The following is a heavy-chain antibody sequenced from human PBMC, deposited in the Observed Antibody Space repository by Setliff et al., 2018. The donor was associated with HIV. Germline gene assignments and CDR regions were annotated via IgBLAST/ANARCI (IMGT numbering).Heavy chain of an antibody. J-gene: IGHJ2*01. D-gene: IGHD3-10*01. CDR3: ARDDHYYDSGSYYSDWYFDL. CDR1: GYTFTDYY. V-gene: IGHV1-2*02. CDR2: INPNSGGT. Sequence: EASVKVSCKASGYTFTDYYIHWVRQAPGQGLEWMGWINPNSGGTSYALKFQARVTITADESTSTADMELSSLRSEDTAVYYCARDDHYYDSGSYYSDWYFDLWGRGTLVTVSS.